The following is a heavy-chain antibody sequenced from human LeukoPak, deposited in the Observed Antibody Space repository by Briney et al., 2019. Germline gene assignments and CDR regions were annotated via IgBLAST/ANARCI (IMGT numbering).Heavy chain of an antibody. Sequence: PGRSLRLSCAAAGFTFRNYGMHWIRQAPGKGLEWVAEISYDGSIKYYADSLKGRFTVSRDNSKNTLFLQLNSLRAEDTAVYYCVKGVVPAAVGADAFDIWGQGTMVTVSS. CDR1: GFTFRNYG. D-gene: IGHD2-2*01. V-gene: IGHV3-30*18. CDR3: VKGVVPAAVGADAFDI. CDR2: ISYDGSIK. J-gene: IGHJ3*02.